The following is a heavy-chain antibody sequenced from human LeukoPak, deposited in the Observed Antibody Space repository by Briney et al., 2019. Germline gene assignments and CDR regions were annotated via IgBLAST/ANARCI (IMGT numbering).Heavy chain of an antibody. CDR1: GYSISSGYY. J-gene: IGHJ5*02. CDR3: ARAGMRLLLLNWFDP. CDR2: IYHSGST. D-gene: IGHD2-15*01. Sequence: KPSETLSLTCTASGYSISSGYYWGWIRQPPGKGLEWIGSIYHSGSTYYNPSLKSRVTISVDTSKNQFSLKLSSVTAADTAVYYCARAGMRLLLLNWFDPWGQGTLVTVSS. V-gene: IGHV4-38-2*02.